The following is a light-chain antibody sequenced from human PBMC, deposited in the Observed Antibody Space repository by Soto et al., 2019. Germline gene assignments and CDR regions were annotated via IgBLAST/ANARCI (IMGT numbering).Light chain of an antibody. CDR3: QQFGNSPKT. Sequence: EIVLTQSPGTLSLSPGERATLSCRASQSVTSSYLAWYQQKPGQAPRLLIYGASSRATGIPDRFSGSGSGTDFTLTISRLEPEDFAVYYCQQFGNSPKTFSQGTRLEIK. CDR2: GAS. V-gene: IGKV3-20*01. CDR1: QSVTSSY. J-gene: IGKJ5*01.